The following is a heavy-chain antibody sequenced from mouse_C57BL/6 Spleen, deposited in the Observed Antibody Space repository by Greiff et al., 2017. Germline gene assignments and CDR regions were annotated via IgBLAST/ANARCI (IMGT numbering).Heavy chain of an antibody. CDR2: LYPGSGRP. V-gene: IGHV1-55*01. D-gene: IGHD3-2*02. CDR3: ARSVIDAQFCDD. Sequence: QVQLKQSGAELVKPGASVQMSCKASGYTFTSYSMSWVKQRPGQGLEWIGDLYPGSGRPNYHEKFKIKATVTADTSSSTAYMQLSSLTSEYSAFYYCARSVIDAQFCDDWGQGTTLTVAS. J-gene: IGHJ2*01. CDR1: GYTFTSYS.